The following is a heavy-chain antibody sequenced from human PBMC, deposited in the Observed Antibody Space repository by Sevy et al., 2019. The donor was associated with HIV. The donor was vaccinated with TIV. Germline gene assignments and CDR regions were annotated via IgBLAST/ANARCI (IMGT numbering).Heavy chain of an antibody. CDR1: GDSISGYY. Sequence: SETLSLTRTVSGDSISGYYWSWIRQPPGKGLEWIGYIYYSGITNYNPSLKSRVTISADTSKNQISLNLSSVTAADTAVYYCANGISARLDYWGQGTVVTVSS. CDR3: ANGISARLDY. CDR2: IYYSGIT. J-gene: IGHJ4*02. D-gene: IGHD6-6*01. V-gene: IGHV4-59*01.